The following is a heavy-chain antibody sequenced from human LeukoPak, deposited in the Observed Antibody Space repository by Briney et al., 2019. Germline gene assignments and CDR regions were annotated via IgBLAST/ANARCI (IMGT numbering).Heavy chain of an antibody. CDR3: AKDRGGCSGGSCYPQGDWFDP. J-gene: IGHJ5*02. CDR1: GFTFSSYA. D-gene: IGHD2-15*01. CDR2: ISGSGGST. Sequence: GGSLRLSCAASGFTFSSYAMSWVRQAPGKGLEWVSAISGSGGSTYYADSVKGRFTISRDNSKNTLYLQMTSLRAEDTAVYYCAKDRGGCSGGSCYPQGDWFDPWGQGTLVTVSS. V-gene: IGHV3-23*01.